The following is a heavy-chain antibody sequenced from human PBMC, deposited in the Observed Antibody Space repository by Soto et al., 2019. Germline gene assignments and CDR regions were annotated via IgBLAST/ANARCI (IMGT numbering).Heavy chain of an antibody. CDR1: GFTFSSYA. V-gene: IGHV3-23*01. Sequence: LRLSCAASGFTFSSYAMSWVRQAPGKGLEWVSAISGSGGSTYYADSVKGRFTISRDNSKNTLYLQMNSLRAEDTAVYYCAKESVAGSRAYYYYGMDVWGQGTTVTVSS. D-gene: IGHD6-19*01. CDR3: AKESVAGSRAYYYYGMDV. J-gene: IGHJ6*02. CDR2: ISGSGGST.